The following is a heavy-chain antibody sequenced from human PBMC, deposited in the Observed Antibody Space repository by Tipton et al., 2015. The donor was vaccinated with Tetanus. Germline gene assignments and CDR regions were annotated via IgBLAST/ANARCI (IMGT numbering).Heavy chain of an antibody. CDR3: ARLVKQWLVPEDY. V-gene: IGHV1-18*01. J-gene: IGHJ4*02. CDR1: GYTFTNYG. CDR2: DSGYSGNT. D-gene: IGHD6-19*01. Sequence: QSGAEVKKPGASVKVSCKGSGYTFTNYGINWVRQAPGQGLEWMGWDSGYSGNTIYARKVQGRVTMTTDTSTNTAYLELRSLRSDDTAVYFCARLVKQWLVPEDYWGQGILVTVS.